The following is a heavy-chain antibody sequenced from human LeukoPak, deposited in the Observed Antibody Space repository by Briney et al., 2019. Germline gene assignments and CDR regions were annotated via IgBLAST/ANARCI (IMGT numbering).Heavy chain of an antibody. J-gene: IGHJ4*02. D-gene: IGHD1/OR15-1a*01. V-gene: IGHV3-53*01. CDR2: IYSGGNT. Sequence: GGSLRLSCAASGFTVSSNYMSWVRQAPGKGLEWVSLIYSGGNTYYADSVKGRFTISRDNAKNTLYLQMNSLRAEDTAMYYCAKGTKPVMTIPDYWGQGILVTVSS. CDR3: AKGTKPVMTIPDY. CDR1: GFTVSSNY.